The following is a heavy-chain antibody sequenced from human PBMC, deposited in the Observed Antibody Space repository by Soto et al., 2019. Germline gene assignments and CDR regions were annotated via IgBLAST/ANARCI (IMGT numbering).Heavy chain of an antibody. CDR3: ASRLFKEPVTYYYYGMDV. CDR1: GGSFSGYY. V-gene: IGHV4-34*01. CDR2: INHSGST. Sequence: QVQLQQWGAGLLKPSETLSLTCAVYGGSFSGYYWSWIRQPPGKGLEWIGEINHSGSTNYNPSLKSRVTISVDTSKNQFSLKLSSVTAADTAVYYCASRLFKEPVTYYYYGMDVWGQGTTVTVSS. J-gene: IGHJ6*02. D-gene: IGHD3-22*01.